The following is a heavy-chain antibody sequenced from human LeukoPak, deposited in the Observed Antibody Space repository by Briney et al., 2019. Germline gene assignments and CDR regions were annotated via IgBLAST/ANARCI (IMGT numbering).Heavy chain of an antibody. CDR3: AKVAHYYYGSESYYFFEH. Sequence: SGGSLRLSCTASGFTFTTYWMSWVRHPPGRGLEWVANIKQDGTEKYYVDSVKGRFTISRDNAKNSLYLRMNSLRVEDTATYYCAKVAHYYYGSESYYFFEHWGQGTPVTASS. V-gene: IGHV3-7*01. CDR2: IKQDGTEK. CDR1: GFTFTTYW. J-gene: IGHJ4*02. D-gene: IGHD3-10*01.